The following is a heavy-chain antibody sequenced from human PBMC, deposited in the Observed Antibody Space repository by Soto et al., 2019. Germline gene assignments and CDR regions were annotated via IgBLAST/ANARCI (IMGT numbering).Heavy chain of an antibody. CDR3: AKHDSSGSTDY. CDR1: GFTFSSYG. D-gene: IGHD3-22*01. CDR2: ISYDGSNK. Sequence: ESGGGVVQPGRSLRLSCAASGFTFSSYGMHWVRQAPGKGLEWVAVISYDGSNKYYADSVKSRFTISRDNSKNTLYLQMNSLRAEDTAVYYCAKHDSSGSTDYWGQGTLVTVSS. V-gene: IGHV3-30*18. J-gene: IGHJ4*02.